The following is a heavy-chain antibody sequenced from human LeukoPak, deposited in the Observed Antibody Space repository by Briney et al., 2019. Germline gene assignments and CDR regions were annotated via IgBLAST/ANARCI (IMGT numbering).Heavy chain of an antibody. D-gene: IGHD3-22*01. J-gene: IGHJ4*02. V-gene: IGHV3-23*01. CDR1: GFTFSSYA. Sequence: GSLRLSCAASGFTFSSYAMSWVRQAPGKGLEWVSAISGSGGSTYYADSVKGRFTISRDNSKNTLYLQMNSLRAEDTAVYYCAKYPPRYYDSSGYYYPLFDYWGQGTLVTVSS. CDR3: AKYPPRYYDSSGYYYPLFDY. CDR2: ISGSGGST.